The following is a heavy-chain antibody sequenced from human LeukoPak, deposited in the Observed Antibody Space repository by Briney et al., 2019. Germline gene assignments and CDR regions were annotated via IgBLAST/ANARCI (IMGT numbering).Heavy chain of an antibody. CDR3: ARGGPGYCSGGSCYHY. D-gene: IGHD2-15*01. V-gene: IGHV1-69*06. CDR1: GGTFRSYA. CDR2: IIPIFGTA. Sequence: ASVKVSCKASGGTFRSYAISWVRQAPGQGLEWMGGIIPIFGTANYAQKFQGRVTITADKSTSTAYMELSSLRSEDTAVYYCARGGPGYCSGGSCYHYWGQGTLVTVSS. J-gene: IGHJ4*02.